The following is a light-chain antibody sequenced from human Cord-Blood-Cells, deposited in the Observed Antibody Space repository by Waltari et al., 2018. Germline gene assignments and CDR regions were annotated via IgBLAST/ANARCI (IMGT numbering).Light chain of an antibody. Sequence: DIVMTHSPDSLAVSLGERATINCTSSQSVLYSSNNKNYLAWYQQKPGQPPKLIIYWASTRGSGVPDRFSGSGAGTDFTLTISSLQAEDVAVYYGQHYYSTPRTFGGGTKVEIK. V-gene: IGKV4-1*01. J-gene: IGKJ4*01. CDR1: QSVLYSSNNKNY. CDR2: WAS. CDR3: QHYYSTPRT.